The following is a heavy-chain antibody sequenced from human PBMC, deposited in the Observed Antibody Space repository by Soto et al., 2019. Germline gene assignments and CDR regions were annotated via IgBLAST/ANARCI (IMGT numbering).Heavy chain of an antibody. Sequence: QVQLVQSGAEVKKPGASVRVSCKASGYTLTNYAIHWVRQAAGQRLEWLAWIDPGSGNPTYSQKFQGRITLSRDNSASTFDLDLSRLTSEDTAVYFCTRVLNGGNPFEYWGQGTLVTVSS. V-gene: IGHV1-3*01. CDR3: TRVLNGGNPFEY. CDR1: GYTLTNYA. CDR2: IDPGSGNP. J-gene: IGHJ4*02. D-gene: IGHD2-8*01.